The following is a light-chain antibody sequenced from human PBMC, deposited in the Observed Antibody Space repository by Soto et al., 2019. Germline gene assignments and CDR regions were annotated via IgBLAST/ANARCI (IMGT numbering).Light chain of an antibody. V-gene: IGLV2-18*01. CDR1: SSDFASYNS. J-gene: IGLJ1*01. CDR3: SLYTTVSTYV. CDR2: EVT. Sequence: QSVLTQPPSVSGSPGQSVTISCPGTSSDFASYNSVSWYQRPPGTGPKLVIYEVTNRPSGLPDRFSGSKSGNTASLTISGHQAEDVAEYFCSLYTTVSTYVFGTGTKSPS.